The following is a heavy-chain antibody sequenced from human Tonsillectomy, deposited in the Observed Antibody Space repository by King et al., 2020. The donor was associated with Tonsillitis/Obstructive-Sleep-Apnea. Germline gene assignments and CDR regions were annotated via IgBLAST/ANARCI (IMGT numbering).Heavy chain of an antibody. CDR1: GYTFTGYY. J-gene: IGHJ3*02. V-gene: IGHV1-2*06. D-gene: IGHD5-12*01. Sequence: QLVQSGAEVKKPGASVKVSCKASGYTFTGYYIHWVRQAPGQGLEWMGRINPNSGGTNYAQKFQGRVTMTRDTSITTTYMELSRLRSDDTAVYYCARMPGSPNIVATVFDIWGQGAMVTVSS. CDR2: INPNSGGT. CDR3: ARMPGSPNIVATVFDI.